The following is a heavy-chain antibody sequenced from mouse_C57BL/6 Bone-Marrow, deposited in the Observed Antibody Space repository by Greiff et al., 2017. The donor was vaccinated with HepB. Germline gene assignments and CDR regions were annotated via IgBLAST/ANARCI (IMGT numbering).Heavy chain of an antibody. Sequence: VQLKQSGPELVKPGASVKISCKASGYTFTDYYMNWVKQSHGKSLEWIGDINPNNGGTSYNQKFKGKATLTVDKSSSTAYMELRSLTSEDSAVYYCARPITTVVARYWYFDVWGTGTTVTVSS. J-gene: IGHJ1*03. CDR2: INPNNGGT. CDR1: GYTFTDYY. CDR3: ARPITTVVARYWYFDV. V-gene: IGHV1-26*01. D-gene: IGHD1-1*01.